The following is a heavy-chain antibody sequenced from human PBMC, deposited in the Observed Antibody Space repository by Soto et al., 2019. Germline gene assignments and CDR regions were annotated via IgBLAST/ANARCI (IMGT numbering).Heavy chain of an antibody. V-gene: IGHV4-4*02. D-gene: IGHD3-10*01. J-gene: IGHJ4*02. Sequence: QVQLQESGPGLVKPSGTLSLTCAVSGGSISSGNWWSWVRQPPGKGLEWIGEIYHSGSTNYNPSFKSRVTIGVDKSNNRFSLQLSFVTAADTAVYYCARGADFGSGSYPLYWCQGTLVTVSS. CDR2: IYHSGST. CDR1: GGSISSGNW. CDR3: ARGADFGSGSYPLY.